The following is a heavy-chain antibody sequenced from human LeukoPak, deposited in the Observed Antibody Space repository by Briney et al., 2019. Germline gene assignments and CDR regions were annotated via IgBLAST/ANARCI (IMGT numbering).Heavy chain of an antibody. CDR3: ARDEGSSWYSNWFDP. V-gene: IGHV4-4*07. D-gene: IGHD6-13*01. J-gene: IGHJ5*02. Sequence: SETLSLTCTVSGGSISSYYWSWIRQPAGKGLEWIGRIYTSGSTNYNPSLKSRVTMSVDTSKNQFSLKLSSVTAADTAVYYCARDEGSSWYSNWFDPWGQGTLVTVSS. CDR2: IYTSGST. CDR1: GGSISSYY.